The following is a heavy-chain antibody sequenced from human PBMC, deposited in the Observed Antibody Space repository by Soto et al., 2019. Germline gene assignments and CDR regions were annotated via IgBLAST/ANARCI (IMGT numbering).Heavy chain of an antibody. CDR3: ARDRSVSDWYYVDY. Sequence: LRLSCAASGFTFSSYAMHWVRQAPGKGLEWVAIISDDGSNKYNADSVKGRFTISRDNSRNTLFLQMNSLRAEDTAVYYCARDRSVSDWYYVDYWGQGNLVTVSS. J-gene: IGHJ4*02. V-gene: IGHV3-30-3*01. D-gene: IGHD3-9*01. CDR2: ISDDGSNK. CDR1: GFTFSSYA.